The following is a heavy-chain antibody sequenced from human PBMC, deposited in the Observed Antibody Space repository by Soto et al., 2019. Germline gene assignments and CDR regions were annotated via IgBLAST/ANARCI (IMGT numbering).Heavy chain of an antibody. CDR1: GFSLSTSGVG. J-gene: IGHJ3*02. Sequence: QITLKESGPTLVKPTQTLTLTCTFSGFSLSTSGVGVGWIRQPPGKALEWLALIYWDDDKRYSPSLQSRLTINKDTSKNQVVLTMTNMDPVDTATYYCAHRGNFDAFDIWGQGTMVTVSS. D-gene: IGHD2-21*02. CDR3: AHRGNFDAFDI. CDR2: IYWDDDK. V-gene: IGHV2-5*02.